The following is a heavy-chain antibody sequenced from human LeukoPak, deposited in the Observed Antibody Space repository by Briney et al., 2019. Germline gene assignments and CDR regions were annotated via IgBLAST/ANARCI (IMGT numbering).Heavy chain of an antibody. V-gene: IGHV3-74*01. CDR2: INGDGSVT. CDR3: AKNPNAQTFDY. Sequence: GGSLRLSCAPSGFTFSSYWMHWVRQAPGKGPVWISHINGDGSVTGYADSVKGRFTISRDNARNTLYLQMNSLRAEDTVVYYCAKNPNAQTFDYWGQGTLVTVSS. CDR1: GFTFSSYW. J-gene: IGHJ4*02.